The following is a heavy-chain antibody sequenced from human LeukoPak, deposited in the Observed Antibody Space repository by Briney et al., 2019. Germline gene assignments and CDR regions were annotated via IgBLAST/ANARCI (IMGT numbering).Heavy chain of an antibody. D-gene: IGHD3-9*01. Sequence: GGSLRLSCAASGFTFSSYAMSWVRQAPGKGLEWVSAISGSGGSTYYADSVKGRFTISRDNSKNTLYLQMNSLRAEDTAVYYCAKVPLYDILTGSDYFDYWGQGTLVTVSS. J-gene: IGHJ4*02. CDR1: GFTFSSYA. V-gene: IGHV3-23*01. CDR3: AKVPLYDILTGSDYFDY. CDR2: ISGSGGST.